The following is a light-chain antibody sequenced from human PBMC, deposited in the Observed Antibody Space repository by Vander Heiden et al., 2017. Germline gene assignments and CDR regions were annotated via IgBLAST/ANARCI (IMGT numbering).Light chain of an antibody. V-gene: IGKV1-5*03. CDR1: QSVTSW. J-gene: IGKJ2*01. CDR3: QQYNSFSPYT. CDR2: KAS. Sequence: DIQMTQSPSTLSASVGDRVTITYRASQSVTSWLAWYQQKPGKAPRLLIYKASTLKSGVPSRFSGSGSGTDFTLTISSLQPDDFATYYCQQYNSFSPYTFGQGTRVEIK.